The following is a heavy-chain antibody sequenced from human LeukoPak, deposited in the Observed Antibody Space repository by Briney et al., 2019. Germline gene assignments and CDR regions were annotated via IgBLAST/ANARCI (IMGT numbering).Heavy chain of an antibody. CDR3: ARVGSITMVRGVIRSFYFDY. V-gene: IGHV3-23*01. Sequence: GGSLRLSCAASGFTFSSYGMSWVRQAPGKGLEWVSAISGSGGSTYYADSVKGRLTIPRDNSKNTLYLQMNSLRAEDTAVYYCARVGSITMVRGVIRSFYFDYWGQGTLVTVSS. CDR1: GFTFSSYG. J-gene: IGHJ4*02. CDR2: ISGSGGST. D-gene: IGHD3-10*01.